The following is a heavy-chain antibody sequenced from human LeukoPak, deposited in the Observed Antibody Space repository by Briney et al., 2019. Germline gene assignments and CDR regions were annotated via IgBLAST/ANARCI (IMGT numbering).Heavy chain of an antibody. V-gene: IGHV4-34*01. CDR1: GGSFSGYY. D-gene: IGHD5-18*01. J-gene: IGHJ6*02. Sequence: PSETLSLTCAVYGGSFSGYYWSWIRQPPGKGLEWIGEINHSGSTNYNPSLKSRVTISVDTSKNQFSLKLSSVTAANTPVYYCARGRLRGYSYGHPMGYYYGMDVWGQGTTVTVSS. CDR2: INHSGST. CDR3: ARGRLRGYSYGHPMGYYYGMDV.